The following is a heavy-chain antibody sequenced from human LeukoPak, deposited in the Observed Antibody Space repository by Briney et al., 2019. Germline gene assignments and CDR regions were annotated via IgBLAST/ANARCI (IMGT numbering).Heavy chain of an antibody. CDR3: GRGTAGTYPGSDY. V-gene: IGHV3-74*01. Sequence: GGSLRLSCAASGFTFSGHWVHWVRQVPGKGLVWVSCINVDGSITSHADSVKGRFTISRDNAKNTLYLQLNSLRAEDTAVYYCGRGTAGTYPGSDYWGQGTLVTVSS. CDR2: INVDGSIT. J-gene: IGHJ4*02. D-gene: IGHD1-26*01. CDR1: GFTFSGHW.